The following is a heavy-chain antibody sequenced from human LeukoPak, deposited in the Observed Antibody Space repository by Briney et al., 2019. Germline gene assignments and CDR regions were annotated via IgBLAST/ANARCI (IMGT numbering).Heavy chain of an antibody. CDR1: GFSFSSYE. V-gene: IGHV3-48*03. CDR3: AELGITMIGGV. CDR2: ISASGTLT. Sequence: GGSLRLSCAASGFSFSSYEMNWVRQAPGKGLEWISYISASGTLTHYADSVKGRFTISRDNAKNSLYLQMNSLRAEDTAVHYCAELGITMIGGVWGKGTTVTISS. J-gene: IGHJ6*04. D-gene: IGHD3-10*02.